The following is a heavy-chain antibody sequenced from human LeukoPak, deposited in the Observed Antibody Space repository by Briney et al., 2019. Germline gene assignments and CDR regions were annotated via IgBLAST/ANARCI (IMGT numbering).Heavy chain of an antibody. V-gene: IGHV3-30*18. Sequence: PGRSLRLSCAASGFVFSSYGMHWVRKTPGKGLEWVAVISFDGSNKYYADSVKGRFTISRDNSMNTLYLQMNSLRSEDTALYYCAKALRFLEWLKLPGDWGQGTLVTVSS. CDR1: GFVFSSYG. CDR3: AKALRFLEWLKLPGD. J-gene: IGHJ4*02. CDR2: ISFDGSNK. D-gene: IGHD3-3*01.